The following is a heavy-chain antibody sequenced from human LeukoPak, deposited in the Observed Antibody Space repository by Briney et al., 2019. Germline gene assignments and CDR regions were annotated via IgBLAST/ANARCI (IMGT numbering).Heavy chain of an antibody. CDR3: ARDRIVGATTESIDY. CDR1: GFTFDDYG. J-gene: IGHJ4*02. D-gene: IGHD1-26*01. CDR2: INWNGGST. V-gene: IGHV3-20*04. Sequence: GGSLRLSCAASGFTFDDYGMSWVRQAPGKGLEWVSGINWNGGSTGYADSVKGRFTISRDNAKNSLYLQMNSLRAEDTALYYCARDRIVGATTESIDYWGQGTLVTVSS.